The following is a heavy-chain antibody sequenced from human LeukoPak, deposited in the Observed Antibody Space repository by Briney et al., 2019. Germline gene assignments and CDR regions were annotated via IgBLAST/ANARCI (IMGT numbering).Heavy chain of an antibody. CDR3: ARDRYSSGWYGDFDC. CDR1: GFTFNSHA. D-gene: IGHD6-19*01. CDR2: ISSDGSNK. Sequence: GSLRLSCAASGFTFNSHAMHWVRQAPGKGLEWVAVISSDGSNKYYADSVKGRFTISRDNSKNTLYLQMNSLRAEDTAVYYCARDRYSSGWYGDFDCWGHGTLITVSS. V-gene: IGHV3-30-3*01. J-gene: IGHJ4*01.